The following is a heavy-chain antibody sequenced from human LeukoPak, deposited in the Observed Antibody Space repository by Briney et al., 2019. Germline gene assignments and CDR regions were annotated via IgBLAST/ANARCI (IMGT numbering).Heavy chain of an antibody. CDR3: AKGGGSGSYYIGFY. D-gene: IGHD3-10*01. Sequence: GGSLRLSCAASGFTFSSYAMSWVRQAPGKGLEWVSAISGSGGSTYYADSVKGRFTISRDNSKNTLYLQMNSLRAEDTAVYYCAKGGGSGSYYIGFYWGQGTLVTVSS. V-gene: IGHV3-23*01. CDR1: GFTFSSYA. J-gene: IGHJ4*02. CDR2: ISGSGGST.